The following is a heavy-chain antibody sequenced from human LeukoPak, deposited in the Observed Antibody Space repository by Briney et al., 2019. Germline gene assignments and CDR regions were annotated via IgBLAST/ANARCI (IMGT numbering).Heavy chain of an antibody. Sequence: PSETPSLTCTVSGGSISSYYWSWIRQPPGKGLEWIGYIYYSGSTNYNPSLKSRVTISVDTSKNQFSLKLSSVTAADTAVYYCARKWELTYYFDYWGQGTLVTVSS. CDR2: IYYSGST. D-gene: IGHD1-26*01. CDR3: ARKWELTYYFDY. V-gene: IGHV4-59*08. CDR1: GGSISSYY. J-gene: IGHJ4*02.